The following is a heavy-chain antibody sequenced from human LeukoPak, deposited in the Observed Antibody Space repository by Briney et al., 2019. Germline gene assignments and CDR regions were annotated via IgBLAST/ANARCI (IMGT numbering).Heavy chain of an antibody. CDR2: IYYSGST. CDR1: GGSISSYY. J-gene: IGHJ4*02. Sequence: SETLSLTCTVSGGSISSYYWSWIRQPPGKGLEWIGYIYYSGSTKYNPSLKSRVTISVDTSKNQFSLKLSSVTAADTAVYYCARVYSSSWLYFDYWGQGTLVTVSS. V-gene: IGHV4-59*01. CDR3: ARVYSSSWLYFDY. D-gene: IGHD6-13*01.